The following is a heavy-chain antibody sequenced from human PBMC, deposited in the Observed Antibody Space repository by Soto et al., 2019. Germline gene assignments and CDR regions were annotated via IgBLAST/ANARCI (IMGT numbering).Heavy chain of an antibody. D-gene: IGHD6-13*01. Sequence: PSETLSLTCTVSGGPFSRGGYYWSWIRQPPGKGLEWIGSIYYSGSTYYNPSLKSRVTISVDTSKNQFSLKLSSVTAADTAVYYCARAKKVYSSTKYFDYWGQGTLVTVSS. CDR3: ARAKKVYSSTKYFDY. J-gene: IGHJ4*02. V-gene: IGHV4-39*07. CDR2: IYYSGST. CDR1: GGPFSRGGYY.